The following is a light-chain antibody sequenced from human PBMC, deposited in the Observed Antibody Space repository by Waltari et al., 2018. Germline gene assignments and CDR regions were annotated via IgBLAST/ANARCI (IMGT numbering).Light chain of an antibody. V-gene: IGKV1-12*01. CDR1: QDINSW. CDR3: QQAKSYPLT. Sequence: DIQMTQSPSSVSASVGDRVTITCRASQDINSWLTWYQQKPGKAPRLLLYTTSSLQTGVPSRFSGSGSGTDFTLTISSLQPEDFAIYFCQQAKSYPLTFGGGTKVEIK. J-gene: IGKJ4*01. CDR2: TTS.